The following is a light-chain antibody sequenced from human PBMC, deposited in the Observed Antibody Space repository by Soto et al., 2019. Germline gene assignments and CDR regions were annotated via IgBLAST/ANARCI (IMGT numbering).Light chain of an antibody. CDR2: DAS. CDR3: QQYDTYPLT. J-gene: IGKJ4*01. V-gene: IGKV1-5*01. CDR1: QSISSS. Sequence: DIQMTQSPSTLSASVGDRVTITCRAGQSISSSLAWYQQKPGKAPQLLIYDASSLQIGVPSRFSGSGSGTEFTLIITSLQPDDFATYYCQQYDTYPLTFGGGTKVDIK.